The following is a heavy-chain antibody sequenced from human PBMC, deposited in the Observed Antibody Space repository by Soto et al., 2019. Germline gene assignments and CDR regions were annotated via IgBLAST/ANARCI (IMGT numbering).Heavy chain of an antibody. D-gene: IGHD1-26*01. CDR1: GYSVSDYF. CDR3: VRIKWGLDFYNGMDV. CDR2: INPKTAAT. Sequence: VASVKVSCKASGYSVSDYFIQWVRQAPGQGLEWVAWINPKTAATNYAKKFQGRVSLTWDTSSSTAYMELTRLRPDDTAVYYCVRIKWGLDFYNGMDVWGQGTTVTVSS. V-gene: IGHV1-2*02. J-gene: IGHJ6*02.